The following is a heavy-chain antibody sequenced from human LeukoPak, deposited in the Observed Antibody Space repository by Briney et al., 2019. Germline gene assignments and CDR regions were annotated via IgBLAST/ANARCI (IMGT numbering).Heavy chain of an antibody. J-gene: IGHJ4*02. Sequence: ASVKVSCKASGYTFSSYGITWVRQAPGQGLEWMGWIGAYNGNTNYAQKLQGRVTMTTDTSTSTAYMELSSLRSEDTAVYYCARDRLPYYDILTGYSRYDSFDYWGQGTLVTVSS. CDR1: GYTFSSYG. D-gene: IGHD3-9*01. CDR3: ARDRLPYYDILTGYSRYDSFDY. CDR2: IGAYNGNT. V-gene: IGHV1-18*01.